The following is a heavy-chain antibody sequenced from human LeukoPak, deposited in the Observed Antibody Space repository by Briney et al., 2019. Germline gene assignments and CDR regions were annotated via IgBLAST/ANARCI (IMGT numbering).Heavy chain of an antibody. CDR1: GYTFTGYY. D-gene: IGHD3-3*01. V-gene: IGHV1-2*02. J-gene: IGHJ4*02. CDR3: ATWSPYDFWSGYYDY. CDR2: INPNSGGT. Sequence: ASVKVSCKASGYTFTGYYMHWVRQAPGQGLEWMGWINPNSGGTNYAQKFQGRVTMTRDTSITTAYMELSRLRSEDTAVYYCATWSPYDFWSGYYDYWGQGTLVTVSS.